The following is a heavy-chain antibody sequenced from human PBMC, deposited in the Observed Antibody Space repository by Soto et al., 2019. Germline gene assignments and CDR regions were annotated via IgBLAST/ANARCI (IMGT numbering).Heavy chain of an antibody. CDR2: MNPNSGNT. CDR1: GYTFTSYD. CDR3: ARTAAGLWQYYYYGMDV. V-gene: IGHV1-8*01. Sequence: ASVKVSCKASGYTFTSYDINWVRQATGQGLEWIGWMNPNSGNTGYAQKFQGRVTMTRNTSISTAYMELSSLRSEDTAVYYCARTAAGLWQYYYYGMDVWGQGTTVTVSS. D-gene: IGHD6-13*01. J-gene: IGHJ6*02.